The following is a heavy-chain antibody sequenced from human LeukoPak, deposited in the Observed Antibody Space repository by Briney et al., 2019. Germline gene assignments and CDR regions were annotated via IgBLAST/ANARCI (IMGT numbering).Heavy chain of an antibody. D-gene: IGHD1-26*01. Sequence: GASVKVSCKASGYTFTGYYMHWVRQAPGQGREGMGRINPNSGGTNYAQKFQGRVTMTRDTSISTAYMELSRLRSDDTAVYYCARAGHGSYRHDYWGQGTLVTVSS. CDR2: INPNSGGT. CDR3: ARAGHGSYRHDY. J-gene: IGHJ4*02. CDR1: GYTFTGYY. V-gene: IGHV1-2*06.